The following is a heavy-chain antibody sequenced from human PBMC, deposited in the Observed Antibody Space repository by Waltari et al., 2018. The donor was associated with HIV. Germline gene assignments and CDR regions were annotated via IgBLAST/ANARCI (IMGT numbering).Heavy chain of an antibody. Sequence: QVQLQQWGAGLLKPSETLSLTCAVYGGSFSGYYWSWIRQPPGKGLEWIGEINHSGSTNYNPSLKSRVTISVDTSKNQFSLKLSSVTAADTAVYYCARVSGSSGWSWGQGTLVTVSS. J-gene: IGHJ5*02. CDR2: INHSGST. V-gene: IGHV4-34*01. CDR3: ARVSGSSGWS. CDR1: GGSFSGYY. D-gene: IGHD6-19*01.